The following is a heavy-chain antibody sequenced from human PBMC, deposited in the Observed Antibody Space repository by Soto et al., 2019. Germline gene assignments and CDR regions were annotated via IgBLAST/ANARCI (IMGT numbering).Heavy chain of an antibody. CDR3: ARGDGSRWYNYYYYYGMDV. CDR2: IYYSGST. J-gene: IGHJ6*02. V-gene: IGHV4-59*01. D-gene: IGHD6-13*01. CDR1: GGSISSYY. Sequence: SETLSLTCTVSGGSISSYYWSWIRQPPGKGLEWIGYIYYSGSTNYNPSLKSRVTISVDTSKNQFSLKLSSVTAADTAVYYCARGDGSRWYNYYYYYGMDVWGQGTTVTVS.